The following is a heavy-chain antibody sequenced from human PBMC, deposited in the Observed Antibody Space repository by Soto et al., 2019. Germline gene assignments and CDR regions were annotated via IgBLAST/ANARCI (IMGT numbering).Heavy chain of an antibody. J-gene: IGHJ4*02. Sequence: PSETLSLTCAVYGGSFSGYYWSWIRQPPGKGLEWIGEINHSGSTNYNPSLKSRVTISVDTSKNQFSLKLSSVTAADTAVYYCARDVGATTQYFDYWGQGTLVTVSS. V-gene: IGHV4-34*01. D-gene: IGHD1-26*01. CDR1: GGSFSGYY. CDR3: ARDVGATTQYFDY. CDR2: INHSGST.